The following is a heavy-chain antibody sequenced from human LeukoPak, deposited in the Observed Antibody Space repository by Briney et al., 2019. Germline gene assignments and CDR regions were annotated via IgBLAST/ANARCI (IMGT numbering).Heavy chain of an antibody. CDR3: ARDPGYSYGYVPGYFDY. Sequence: PGGSLRPSCAASGFTFDDYGMSWVRQAPGKGLEWVSGINWNGGSTGYADSVKGRFTISRDNAKNSLYLQMNSLRAEDTALYYCARDPGYSYGYVPGYFDYWGQGTLVTVSS. V-gene: IGHV3-20*04. J-gene: IGHJ4*02. D-gene: IGHD5-18*01. CDR1: GFTFDDYG. CDR2: INWNGGST.